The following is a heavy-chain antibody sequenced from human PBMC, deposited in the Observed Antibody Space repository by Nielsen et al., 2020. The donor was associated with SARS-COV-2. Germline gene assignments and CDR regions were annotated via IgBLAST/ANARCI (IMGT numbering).Heavy chain of an antibody. CDR1: GFTFSSYG. J-gene: IGHJ4*02. Sequence: GESLKISCAASGFTFSSYGMHWVRQAPGKGLEWVSVIYSGGSTYYADSVKGRFTISRDNSKNTLYLQMNSLRAEDTAVYYCARDLPPDYWGQGTLVTVSS. CDR3: ARDLPPDY. V-gene: IGHV3-53*01. CDR2: IYSGGST.